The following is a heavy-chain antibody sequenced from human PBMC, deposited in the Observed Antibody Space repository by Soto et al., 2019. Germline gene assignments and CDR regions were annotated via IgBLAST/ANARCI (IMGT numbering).Heavy chain of an antibody. CDR3: VRDRGYSTFDY. CDR1: GFTFGNYW. D-gene: IGHD4-4*01. J-gene: IGHJ4*02. Sequence: LRLSCVASGFTFGNYWMAWVRQPPGKGLEWVANMKEDGGEINYVDSVKGRFTISRDNAKNSLYLQMNSLRVEDTAVYYCVRDRGYSTFDYWGQGTPVTVSS. V-gene: IGHV3-7*03. CDR2: MKEDGGEI.